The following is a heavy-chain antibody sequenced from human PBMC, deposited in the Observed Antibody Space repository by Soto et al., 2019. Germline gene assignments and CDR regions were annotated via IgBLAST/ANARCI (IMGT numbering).Heavy chain of an antibody. Sequence: GGSLRLSCAASGFTLSSYGMHWVRQAPGKGLEWVAVIWYDGSNKYYADSVKGRFTISRDNSKNTLYLQMNSLRAEDTAVYYCARDRYGDYLNWFDPWGQGTLVTVSS. CDR1: GFTLSSYG. J-gene: IGHJ5*02. CDR3: ARDRYGDYLNWFDP. D-gene: IGHD4-17*01. V-gene: IGHV3-33*01. CDR2: IWYDGSNK.